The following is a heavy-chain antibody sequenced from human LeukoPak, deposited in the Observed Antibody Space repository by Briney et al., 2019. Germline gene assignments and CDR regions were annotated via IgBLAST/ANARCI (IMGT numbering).Heavy chain of an antibody. D-gene: IGHD3-10*01. Sequence: GGSLRLSCAASGFTFSSFGMNWARQAPGKGLEWVSYISYSSSLTYYADSVKGRFTISRDDAKNSLSLQLNSLRDEDTAVYFCAKVIRGGYGMDVWGQGTTVTVSS. CDR3: AKVIRGGYGMDV. J-gene: IGHJ6*02. CDR1: GFTFSSFG. V-gene: IGHV3-48*02. CDR2: ISYSSSLT.